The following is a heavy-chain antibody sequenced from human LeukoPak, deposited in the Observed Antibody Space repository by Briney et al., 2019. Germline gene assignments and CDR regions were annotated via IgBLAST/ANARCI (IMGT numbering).Heavy chain of an antibody. V-gene: IGHV4-59*01. CDR1: GGSIRGSY. CDR2: IYYSGST. Sequence: PSETLSLTCTVSGGSIRGSYWSWIRQPPGKGLEWIGYIYYSGSTDYNPSLKSRVTLSVDTSKNQFSLKLNSMTAADTAVYYCARTTTKYNTYDYWGQGTLVTVSS. D-gene: IGHD4-17*01. J-gene: IGHJ4*02. CDR3: ARTTTKYNTYDY.